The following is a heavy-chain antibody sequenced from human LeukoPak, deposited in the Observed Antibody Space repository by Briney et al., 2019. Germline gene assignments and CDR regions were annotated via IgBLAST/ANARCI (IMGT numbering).Heavy chain of an antibody. CDR3: ARDMEGYCSGGSCCMYF. CDR2: IWYDGSNK. D-gene: IGHD2-15*01. V-gene: IGHV3-33*01. Sequence: GRSLRLSCAASGFTFSSYGMHWVRQAPGKGLEWVAVIWYDGSNKYYADSVKGRFTISRDNSKNTLYLQMNSLRAEDTAVYYCARDMEGYCSGGSCCMYFWGQGTLVTVSS. CDR1: GFTFSSYG. J-gene: IGHJ4*02.